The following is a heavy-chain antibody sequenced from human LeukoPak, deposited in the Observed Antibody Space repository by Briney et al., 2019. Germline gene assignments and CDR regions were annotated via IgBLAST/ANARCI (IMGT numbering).Heavy chain of an antibody. CDR1: GFTFSNYW. CDR3: ARAKPKNMVRGLIMRRESRYYLDY. J-gene: IGHJ4*02. V-gene: IGHV3-74*01. Sequence: GGSLRLSCAASGFTFSNYWLHWGRQAPGEGPVWVARINSDGINTSYADSVKGRFTISRDNSKGTLYIQMNSLRAEDTAVYYCARAKPKNMVRGLIMRRESRYYLDYWGQGTLVTVSS. CDR2: INSDGINT. D-gene: IGHD3-10*01.